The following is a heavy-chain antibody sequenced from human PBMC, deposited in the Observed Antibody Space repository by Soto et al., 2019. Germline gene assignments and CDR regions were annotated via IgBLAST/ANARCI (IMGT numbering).Heavy chain of an antibody. CDR1: GLSVVGSY. CDR3: ARLPGAFYYDNGDYDFLDY. D-gene: IGHD3-3*01. CDR2: VYPDDNT. Sequence: AGGSLRLSCAASGLSVVGSYMNWFRQSEQKGLEWISVVYPDDNTYYAESVRGRFTISRDRSKNTVSLQMNSLRAEDTAVYYCARLPGAFYYDNGDYDFLDYWGQGTLVTVYS. J-gene: IGHJ4*02. V-gene: IGHV3-53*01.